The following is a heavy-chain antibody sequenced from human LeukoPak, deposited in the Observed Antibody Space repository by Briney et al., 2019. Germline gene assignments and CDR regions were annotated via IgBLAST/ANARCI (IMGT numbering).Heavy chain of an antibody. Sequence: PGGSLRLSCAASGFTFGSSGMSWVRQAPGKGLEWVAGISSSATYTYYADSVKGRFTISRDNSKNSLYLQMNSLRADDTAVYYCVKIAPDLPWGQGTLVTVS. D-gene: IGHD2-21*01. V-gene: IGHV3-23*01. CDR1: GFTFGSSG. J-gene: IGHJ5*02. CDR3: VKIAPDLP. CDR2: ISSSATYT.